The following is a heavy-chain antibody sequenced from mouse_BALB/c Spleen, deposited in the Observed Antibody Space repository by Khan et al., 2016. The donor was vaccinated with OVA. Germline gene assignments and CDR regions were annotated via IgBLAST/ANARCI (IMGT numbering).Heavy chain of an antibody. CDR2: ISSSGST. D-gene: IGHD2-3*01. J-gene: IGHJ4*01. V-gene: IGHV3-2*02. CDR1: GYPITSDYA. Sequence: EVQLQESGPGLVKPSQSLSLTYTVTGYPITSDYAWNWIRQFPGNKLEWMGYISSSGSTNYNPALKSRISITRDTSKNQFFLQLNSVTTEDTATYYCARDGSRYNYVMDYWGQGTSVTVSS. CDR3: ARDGSRYNYVMDY.